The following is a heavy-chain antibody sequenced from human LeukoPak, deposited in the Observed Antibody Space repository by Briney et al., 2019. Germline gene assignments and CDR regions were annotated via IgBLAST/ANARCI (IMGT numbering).Heavy chain of an antibody. J-gene: IGHJ6*02. V-gene: IGHV3-11*05. CDR2: ISSSSSYT. CDR1: GVTFSDYC. Sequence: GGSRRLSCAASGVTFSDYCMSWIRQAPGKGLEWVSYISSSSSYTNYADSVRGRFTISRDNAKNSLYLQMNSLRAEDTAVYYCARDRYCSGGSCYSFYYGMDVWGQGTTVTVSS. D-gene: IGHD2-15*01. CDR3: ARDRYCSGGSCYSFYYGMDV.